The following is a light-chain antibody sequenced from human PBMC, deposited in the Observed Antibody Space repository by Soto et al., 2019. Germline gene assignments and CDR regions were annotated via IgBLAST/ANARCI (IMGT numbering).Light chain of an antibody. J-gene: IGLJ2*01. V-gene: IGLV7-43*01. CDR2: STS. CDR1: TGAVTSGNY. CDR3: LLYYGGGRVV. Sequence: QTVVTQEPSLTVSPGGTVTLTCASSTGAVTSGNYPNWFQQKPGQTPRARIYSTSNKHSWTPARFSGSLLGGKAALTLSGVQPEDEADYSCLLYYGGGRVVFGGGTKVTVL.